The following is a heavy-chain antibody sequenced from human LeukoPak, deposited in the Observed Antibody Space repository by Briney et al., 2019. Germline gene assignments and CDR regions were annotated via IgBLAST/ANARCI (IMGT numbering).Heavy chain of an antibody. D-gene: IGHD3-10*01. CDR1: GYTFTSYD. J-gene: IGHJ6*02. Sequence: ASVKVSCKASGYTFTSYDINWVRQATGEALEWKGWMNPNGGNTGYAQKFQGRVTMTRNTSISTAYMELSSLRSEDTAVYYCAIRDFRGFTMVRGVGSGMDVWGQGTTVTVSS. CDR3: AIRDFRGFTMVRGVGSGMDV. CDR2: MNPNGGNT. V-gene: IGHV1-8*01.